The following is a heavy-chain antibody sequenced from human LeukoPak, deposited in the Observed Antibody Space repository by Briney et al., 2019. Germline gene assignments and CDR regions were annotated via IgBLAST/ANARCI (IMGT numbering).Heavy chain of an antibody. J-gene: IGHJ4*02. Sequence: GGSLRLSCAASGFTFSSYAMSWVRQAPGKGLEWVSAISGSGGSTYYADSVKGRFTISRDNSKNTLYLQMNSLRAEDTAVYYCAKPGFSDYVWGSYRLYYFDYWGQGTLVNVSS. CDR2: ISGSGGST. CDR3: AKPGFSDYVWGSYRLYYFDY. D-gene: IGHD3-16*02. CDR1: GFTFSSYA. V-gene: IGHV3-23*01.